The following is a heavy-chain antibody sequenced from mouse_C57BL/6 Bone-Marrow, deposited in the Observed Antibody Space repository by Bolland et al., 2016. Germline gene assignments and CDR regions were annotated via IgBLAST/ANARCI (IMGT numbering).Heavy chain of an antibody. V-gene: IGHV3-6*01. CDR2: ISYDGSN. Sequence: ISYDGSNNYNPSLKNRIYITRDTSKNQFFLKLNSVTTEDTATYYCASYGAWFAYWGQGTLV. D-gene: IGHD1-1*01. CDR3: ASYGAWFAY. J-gene: IGHJ3*01.